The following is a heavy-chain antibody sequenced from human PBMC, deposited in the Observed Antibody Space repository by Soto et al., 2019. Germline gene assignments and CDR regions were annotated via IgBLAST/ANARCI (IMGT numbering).Heavy chain of an antibody. V-gene: IGHV4-61*01. D-gene: IGHD5-12*01. Sequence: SETLSLTXTVSGGSVSSGSYYWSWIRQPPGRGLEWIGYIYSSGSTSYNPSLKSRVTISVDTSKNQFSLKLSSVTAADTAVYYCARDGDGYNYWGQGTLVTVSS. CDR2: IYSSGST. CDR1: GGSVSSGSYY. CDR3: ARDGDGYNY. J-gene: IGHJ4*02.